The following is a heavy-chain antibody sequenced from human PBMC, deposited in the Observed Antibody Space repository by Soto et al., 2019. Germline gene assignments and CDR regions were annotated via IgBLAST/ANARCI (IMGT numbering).Heavy chain of an antibody. CDR3: AASRLENWNRCYLED. V-gene: IGHV4-4*07. CDR1: GASMSRYY. Sequence: QVQLQESGPGVMKPSETLSLTCTVSGASMSRYYWIWIRQSANTGLEWIGHVYPSGSTSYNPSLESRVSMFLGTSEKQFSLRLIHLTAADTAVYSCAASRLENWNRCYLEDWGQGILVSVSS. CDR2: VYPSGST. J-gene: IGHJ4*02. D-gene: IGHD1-1*01.